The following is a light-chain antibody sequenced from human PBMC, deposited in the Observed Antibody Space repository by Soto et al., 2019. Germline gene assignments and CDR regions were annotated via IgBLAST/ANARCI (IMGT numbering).Light chain of an antibody. CDR1: SSNIGSDS. V-gene: IGLV1-44*01. J-gene: IGLJ2*01. CDR2: RNN. Sequence: QSVLTQPPSASGTPGQRVTISCSGSSSNIGSDSVNWYQQLPGTAPKLLIYRNNQRPSGVPDRLSGSKSGTSASLAISGRQSEDEADYYCAAWDDSLNGVVFGGGTKPPS. CDR3: AAWDDSLNGVV.